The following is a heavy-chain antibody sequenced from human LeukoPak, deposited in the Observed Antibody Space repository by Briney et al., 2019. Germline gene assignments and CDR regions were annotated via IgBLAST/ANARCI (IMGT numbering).Heavy chain of an antibody. CDR1: GGSISSYY. Sequence: SETLSLTCTVSGGSISSYYWSWIRQPPGKGLEWIGYIYYSGSTNYNPSLKSRVTISVDTSKNQFPLKLSSVTAADTAVYYCARDSSSWSNEYFQHWGQGTLVTVSS. CDR3: ARDSSSWSNEYFQH. J-gene: IGHJ1*01. V-gene: IGHV4-59*01. D-gene: IGHD6-13*01. CDR2: IYYSGST.